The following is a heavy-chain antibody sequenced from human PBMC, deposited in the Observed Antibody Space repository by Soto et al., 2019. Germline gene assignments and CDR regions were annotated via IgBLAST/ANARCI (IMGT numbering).Heavy chain of an antibody. CDR2: VSYDGSNK. V-gene: IGHV3-30*18. Sequence: QVQLVESGGGVVQPGRSLRLSCAASGFTFSSYGMHWVRQAPGKGLEWVAVVSYDGSNKYYADSVKGRFTIPRDNSKNTLYLQMDSLRAEDTAVYYCAKDIPFYYYYGLDVWGQGTTVTVSS. J-gene: IGHJ6*02. CDR1: GFTFSSYG. CDR3: AKDIPFYYYYGLDV.